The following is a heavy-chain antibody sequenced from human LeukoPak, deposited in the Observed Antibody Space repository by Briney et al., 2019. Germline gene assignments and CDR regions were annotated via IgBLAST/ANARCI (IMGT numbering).Heavy chain of an antibody. J-gene: IGHJ4*02. CDR2: ISYDRSNQ. Sequence: GGSLRLSCAASGFTFSSYWMHWVRQAPGKGLEWVALISYDRSNQYYADSVRGRFTISRDNSKNTLYLQMSSLRSEDTAVYYCARGNTYYYDSSGYYLLDYWGQGTLVTVSS. CDR1: GFTFSSYW. CDR3: ARGNTYYYDSSGYYLLDY. V-gene: IGHV3-30*03. D-gene: IGHD3-22*01.